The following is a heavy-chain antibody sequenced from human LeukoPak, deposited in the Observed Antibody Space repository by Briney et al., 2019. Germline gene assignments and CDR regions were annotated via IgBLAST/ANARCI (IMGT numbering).Heavy chain of an antibody. CDR2: IRYDGSNK. D-gene: IGHD1-26*01. CDR1: GFTFSGYG. V-gene: IGHV3-30*02. Sequence: GGSLRLSCAASGFTFSGYGMHWVRQAPGKGLEWVAFIRYDGSNKYYADSVKGRFTISRDNAKNSLYLQINSLRAEDTAVYYCARGVGWFDPWGQGTPVTVSS. J-gene: IGHJ5*02. CDR3: ARGVGWFDP.